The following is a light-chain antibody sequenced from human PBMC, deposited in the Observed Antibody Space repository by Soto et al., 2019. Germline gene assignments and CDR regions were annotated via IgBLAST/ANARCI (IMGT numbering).Light chain of an antibody. CDR2: DAS. CDR1: QSVSSY. Sequence: EVVLTQSPAALSLSPGEEATLSCRASQSVSSYLAWYQQKPGQAPRLLIYDASNRATGIPARFSGSGSGTDFTLIISSLEPEDFAVYYCQQRSNWPVTFGLGTKV. CDR3: QQRSNWPVT. V-gene: IGKV3-11*01. J-gene: IGKJ1*01.